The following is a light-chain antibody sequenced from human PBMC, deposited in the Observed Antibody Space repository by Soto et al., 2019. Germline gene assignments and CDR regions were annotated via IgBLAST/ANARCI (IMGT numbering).Light chain of an antibody. CDR3: QQYNNWPPTWT. J-gene: IGKJ1*01. Sequence: EILMTQSPATLSVSPGERATLSCRSSQSVSSNLALYQQKPGQAPRLLIYGVSTRATDIPARFSGSGSGTEFTLTISSLQSEDFAVYYCQQYNNWPPTWTFGQGTKVDIK. V-gene: IGKV3-15*01. CDR2: GVS. CDR1: QSVSSN.